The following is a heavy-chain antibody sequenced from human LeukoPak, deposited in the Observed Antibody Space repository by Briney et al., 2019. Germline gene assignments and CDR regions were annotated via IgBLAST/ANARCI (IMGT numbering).Heavy chain of an antibody. J-gene: IGHJ1*01. Sequence: GGSLRLSCSASGFTFSNYEMNWVRQAPGKGLEWVSYIASSGSTIYYADSAKGRFTISRDNAKSSLYLQMNSLRADDTAVYYCATSRGYFFRWFQHWGQGTLVTVSS. CDR2: IASSGSTI. V-gene: IGHV3-48*03. CDR1: GFTFSNYE. CDR3: ATSRGYFFRWFQH. D-gene: IGHD3-22*01.